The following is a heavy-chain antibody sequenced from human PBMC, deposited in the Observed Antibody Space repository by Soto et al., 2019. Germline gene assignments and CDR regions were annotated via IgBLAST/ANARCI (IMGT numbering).Heavy chain of an antibody. Sequence: GGSLRLSCVGSGFTFSSYGIHWVRQAPGKGLECVAVISDTGSSHYYAASVEGRFTISTENSKNTLSLHMDRLRVEDTAVYYCAKDRGGDCPDNSCYFGADYWGQGTPVTVSS. CDR3: AKDRGGDCPDNSCYFGADY. CDR2: ISDTGSSH. J-gene: IGHJ4*02. V-gene: IGHV3-30*18. D-gene: IGHD2-2*01. CDR1: GFTFSSYG.